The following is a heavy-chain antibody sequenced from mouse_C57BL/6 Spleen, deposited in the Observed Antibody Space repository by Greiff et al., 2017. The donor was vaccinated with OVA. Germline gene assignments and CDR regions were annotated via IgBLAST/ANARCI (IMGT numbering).Heavy chain of an antibody. Sequence: SVKLSCTASGFNIKDYYMHWVKQRPEQGLEWIGRIDPEDGDTEYAPKFQGKATMTADTSSNTAYLQLSSLTSEDTAVYYCTTLGGKGGYYAMDYWGQGTSVTVSS. J-gene: IGHJ4*01. CDR3: TTLGGKGGYYAMDY. D-gene: IGHD2-1*01. V-gene: IGHV14-1*01. CDR1: GFNIKDYY. CDR2: IDPEDGDT.